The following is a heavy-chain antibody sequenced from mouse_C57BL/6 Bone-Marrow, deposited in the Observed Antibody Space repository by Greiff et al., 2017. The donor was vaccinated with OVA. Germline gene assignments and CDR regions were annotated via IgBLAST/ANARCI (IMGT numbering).Heavy chain of an antibody. V-gene: IGHV1-15*01. CDR3: TRYDYDGMDY. D-gene: IGHD2-4*01. Sequence: QVQLQQSGAELVRPGASVTLSCKASGYTFTDYEMHWVKQTPVHGLEWIGAIDPETGGTAYNQKFKGKAILTADKSSITAYMELRSLTSEDAAVYYCTRYDYDGMDYWGQGTSVTVSS. CDR2: IDPETGGT. J-gene: IGHJ4*01. CDR1: GYTFTDYE.